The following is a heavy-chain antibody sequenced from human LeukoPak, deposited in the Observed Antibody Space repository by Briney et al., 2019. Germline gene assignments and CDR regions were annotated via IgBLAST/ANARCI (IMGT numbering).Heavy chain of an antibody. CDR1: GVTFSTDS. Sequence: GGSLRLSCAASGVTFSTDSMSWGCEAPGEGLEWVANIKEDGSAHAYVDSVQGRFTISRDNAKNSLDLQTHSLRVEDAAVYYCARLSTVVTFDYWGQGTLVTVSS. CDR3: ARLSTVVTFDY. V-gene: IGHV3-7*01. D-gene: IGHD4-23*01. J-gene: IGHJ4*02. CDR2: IKEDGSAH.